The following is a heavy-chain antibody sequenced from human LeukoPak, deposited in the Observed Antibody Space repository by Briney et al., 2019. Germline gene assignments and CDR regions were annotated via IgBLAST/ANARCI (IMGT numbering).Heavy chain of an antibody. CDR3: AGLGGSSSDYKWFDL. D-gene: IGHD6-6*01. J-gene: IGHJ5*02. V-gene: IGHV4-34*01. CDR2: INHSGST. Sequence: SETLSLTCAVHGGSFSGYYWSWIRQTLGKGLEWIGEINHSGSTNYNPSLKRRVTISVDTSKNQFSLKLSSVTAADTAVYYCAGLGGSSSDYKWFDLGGQGTLVSVSS. CDR1: GGSFSGYY.